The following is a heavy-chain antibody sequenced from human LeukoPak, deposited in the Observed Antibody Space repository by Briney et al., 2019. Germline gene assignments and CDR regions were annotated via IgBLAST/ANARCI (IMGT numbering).Heavy chain of an antibody. CDR1: GFTFSSYG. V-gene: IGHV3-30*03. Sequence: GRSLRLSCAASGFTFSSYGMHWVRQAPGKGLEWVAVISYDGSNKYYADSVKGRFTISRDNSKNTLYLQMNSLRAEDTAVYYCASKGLLDYWGQGTLVTVSS. CDR3: ASKGLLDY. J-gene: IGHJ4*02. CDR2: ISYDGSNK.